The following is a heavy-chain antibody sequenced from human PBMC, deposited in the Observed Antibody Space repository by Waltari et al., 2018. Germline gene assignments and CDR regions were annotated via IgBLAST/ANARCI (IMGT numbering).Heavy chain of an antibody. Sequence: QVQLVESGGGVVQPGKSLRLSCAGSGFGFSSFGIHWVRQAPGKGLELVAIIRFDGSKIYYADSVKGRFTISRDNSRNTVYLQMNSLRPEDSGVYYCARCPDEYNYYYMEVWGRGTTVSVSS. V-gene: IGHV3-33*08. CDR2: IRFDGSKI. CDR3: ARCPDEYNYYYMEV. CDR1: GFGFSSFG. J-gene: IGHJ6*03.